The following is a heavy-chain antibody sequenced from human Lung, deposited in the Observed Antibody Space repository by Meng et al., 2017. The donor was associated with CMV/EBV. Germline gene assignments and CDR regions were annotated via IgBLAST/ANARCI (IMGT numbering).Heavy chain of an antibody. CDR1: GYTFTSYG. D-gene: IGHD3-10*01. CDR3: ARDWELVTHGGDY. CDR2: ISAYNGNT. Sequence: ASVKVSCKASGYTFTSYGISWVRQALGQGLEWMGWISAYNGNTNYAQKFQGRVIMTTDTFTSTAYMELRSLRSDDTAVYYCARDWELVTHGGDYWGQGTLVTVSS. V-gene: IGHV1-18*01. J-gene: IGHJ4*02.